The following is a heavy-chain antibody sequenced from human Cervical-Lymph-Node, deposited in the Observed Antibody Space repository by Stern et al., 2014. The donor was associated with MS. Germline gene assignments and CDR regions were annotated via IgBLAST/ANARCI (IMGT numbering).Heavy chain of an antibody. CDR1: GFNFSSYA. V-gene: IGHV3-30-3*01. CDR2: ISFDGSKA. CDR3: ARDLVWFGELDWGAMDV. D-gene: IGHD3-10*01. J-gene: IGHJ6*02. Sequence: QVQLVQSGGGVVQPGGALRLSCAATGFNFSSYAMQWVRQAPGKGLEWLAVISFDGSKAYYAESVKGRFTVSRDNSKNTLFLQVNSLKPEDTAEYYCARDLVWFGELDWGAMDVWGHGTTVTVSS.